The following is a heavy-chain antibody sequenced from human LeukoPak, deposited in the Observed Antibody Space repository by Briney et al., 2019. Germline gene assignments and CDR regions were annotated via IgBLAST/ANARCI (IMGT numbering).Heavy chain of an antibody. CDR1: GFSFSNYG. V-gene: IGHV3-23*01. Sequence: GGSLRLSCAASGFSFSNYGMNWARQAPGKGLEWVSGITGHGDTTYYADSVKGRFTISRDNSKNTLYLQTNSLRPEDTAVYYCAKDGGYNLHYFDYWGQGTLVTVSS. J-gene: IGHJ4*02. D-gene: IGHD5-24*01. CDR3: AKDGGYNLHYFDY. CDR2: ITGHGDTT.